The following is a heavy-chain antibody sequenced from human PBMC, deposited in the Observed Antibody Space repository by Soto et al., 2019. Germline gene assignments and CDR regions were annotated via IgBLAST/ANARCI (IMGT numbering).Heavy chain of an antibody. J-gene: IGHJ4*02. V-gene: IGHV4-38-2*01. Sequence: PXETLSLTCVVSGYSISSGYYWGWIRQPPGKGLEWIGSIYHSGTTYYNPSLKSRVTISIDTSKNQFSLRMSSVAAADTAVYYCARSLYSSSWYAGYRGQGTLVTGSS. D-gene: IGHD6-13*01. CDR1: GYSISSGYY. CDR3: ARSLYSSSWYAGY. CDR2: IYHSGTT.